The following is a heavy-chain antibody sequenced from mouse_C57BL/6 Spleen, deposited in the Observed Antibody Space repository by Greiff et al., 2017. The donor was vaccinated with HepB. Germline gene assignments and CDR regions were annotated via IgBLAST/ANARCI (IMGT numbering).Heavy chain of an antibody. D-gene: IGHD2-1*01. CDR3: ASREIYGNSDY. CDR1: GYTFTSYW. V-gene: IGHV1-59*01. Sequence: VQLQQPGAELVRPGTSVKLSCKASGYTFTSYWMHWVKQRPGQGLEWIGVIDPSDSYTNYNQKFKGKATLTVDTSSSTAYMQLSSLTSEDSAVYYCASREIYGNSDYWGQGTTLTVSS. J-gene: IGHJ2*01. CDR2: IDPSDSYT.